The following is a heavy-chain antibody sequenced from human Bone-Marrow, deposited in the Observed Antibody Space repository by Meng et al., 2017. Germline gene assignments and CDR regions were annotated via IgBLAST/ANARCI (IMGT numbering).Heavy chain of an antibody. Sequence: GESLKISCAASGFTFTSYYMHWVRQAPGQGLEWMGRINPNSGGTNYAQKFQGRVTMTRDTSISTAYMELSRLRSDDTAVYYCARAPRESWFDPWGQGTLVTVSS. CDR2: INPNSGGT. J-gene: IGHJ5*02. CDR1: GFTFTSYY. CDR3: ARAPRESWFDP. V-gene: IGHV1-2*06.